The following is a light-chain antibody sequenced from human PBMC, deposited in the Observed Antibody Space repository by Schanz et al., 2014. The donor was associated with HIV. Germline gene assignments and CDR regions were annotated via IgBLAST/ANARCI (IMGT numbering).Light chain of an antibody. Sequence: QSALTQPASVSGSPGQSVTISCTGTSSDVGSYNYVSWYQQRPGKAPKLMIYDVTKRPSGVSNRFSGSKSGNTASLTISGLQAEDEADYYCSSYTSSSTLVFGGGTKVTVL. CDR3: SSYTSSSTLV. J-gene: IGLJ3*02. CDR1: SSDVGSYNY. V-gene: IGLV2-14*01. CDR2: DVT.